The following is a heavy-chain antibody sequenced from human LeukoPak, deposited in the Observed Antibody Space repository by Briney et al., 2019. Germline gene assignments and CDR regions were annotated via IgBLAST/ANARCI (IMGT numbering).Heavy chain of an antibody. J-gene: IGHJ4*02. CDR2: IAYDGSLK. CDR3: AKEGTVRVSTWYDN. D-gene: IGHD6-13*01. Sequence: SGGSLRLSCAASGFTFSNFGMHWVRQAPGKGLEWVAVIAYDGSLKYYADSVKGRFTISRDNSKNALFLQMTSLGPDDTALYYCAKEGTVRVSTWYDNWGQGTLVTVSS. V-gene: IGHV3-30*18. CDR1: GFTFSNFG.